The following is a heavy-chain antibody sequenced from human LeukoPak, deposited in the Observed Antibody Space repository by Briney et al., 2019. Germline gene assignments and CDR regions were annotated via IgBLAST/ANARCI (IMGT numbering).Heavy chain of an antibody. J-gene: IGHJ4*02. CDR3: AKGPDTEGVPPSNNY. CDR1: GFTFSNYG. CDR2: IRYDGSTK. D-gene: IGHD3-16*01. V-gene: IGHV3-30*02. Sequence: TGGSLRLSCAASGFTFSNYGMHWVRQAPGKGLEWVAFIRYDGSTKFYADSVKGRFTISRDNSKSTLELQMNSLRAEDTAVYYCAKGPDTEGVPPSNNYWGQGTLVTVSS.